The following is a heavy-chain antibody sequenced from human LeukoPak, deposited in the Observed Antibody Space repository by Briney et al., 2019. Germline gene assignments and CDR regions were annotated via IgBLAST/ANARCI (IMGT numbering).Heavy chain of an antibody. V-gene: IGHV1-69*05. J-gene: IGHJ6*03. CDR1: GGTFSSYA. CDR2: IIPIFGTA. D-gene: IGHD5/OR15-5a*01. Sequence: SVKVSCKASGGTFSSYAISWVRQAPGQGLEWMGRIIPIFGTANYAQKFQGRVTITTDESTSTAYMELSSLRSEDTAVYYCARDPLVYPYYYYHMDVWGQGTLVTVSS. CDR3: ARDPLVYPYYYYHMDV.